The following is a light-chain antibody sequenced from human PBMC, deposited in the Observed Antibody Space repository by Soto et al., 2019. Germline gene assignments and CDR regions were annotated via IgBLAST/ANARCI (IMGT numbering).Light chain of an antibody. J-gene: IGKJ1*01. Sequence: EIVLTQSPATLSVSPGERATLSCRASQSVSSSYLAWYQQKPGQAPRLLIYGASTRATGIPARFSGGGSGTEFTLTISRLEPEDFAVYYCQQYGSSGTFGQGTKVDIK. CDR1: QSVSSSY. CDR2: GAS. CDR3: QQYGSSGT. V-gene: IGKV3-20*01.